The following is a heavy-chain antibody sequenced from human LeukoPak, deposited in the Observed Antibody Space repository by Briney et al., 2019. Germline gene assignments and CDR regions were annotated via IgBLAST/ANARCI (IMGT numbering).Heavy chain of an antibody. D-gene: IGHD5-24*01. J-gene: IGHJ4*02. CDR1: GGLISISTYY. CDR3: ARGRDGYNFLNRGEYYYFDY. CDR2: IYYSGTT. V-gene: IGHV4-39*07. Sequence: SETLSLTCTVSGGLISISTYYWGWIRQPPGKGLEWIGSIYYSGTTHYNPSLKSRVTIAVDTSKNQFSLKLSSVTAADTAVYYCARGRDGYNFLNRGEYYYFDYWGQGTLVTVSS.